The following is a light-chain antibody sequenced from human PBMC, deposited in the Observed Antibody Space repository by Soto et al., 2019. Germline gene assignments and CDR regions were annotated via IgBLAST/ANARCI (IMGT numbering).Light chain of an antibody. Sequence: DIQMTQSPSSLSASVGDRVTITCRASQGISNYLAWYQQKPGKVPKLLIYAASTLQSGVPSRFIGSGSRTDFTLTISSLQPEDAATYYCQKYVDAPKTFGQGTKLEIK. CDR3: QKYVDAPKT. CDR1: QGISNY. J-gene: IGKJ2*01. V-gene: IGKV1-27*01. CDR2: AAS.